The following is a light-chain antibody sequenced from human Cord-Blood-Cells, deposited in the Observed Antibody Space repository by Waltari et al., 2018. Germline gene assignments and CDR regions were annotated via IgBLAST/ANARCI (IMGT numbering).Light chain of an antibody. Sequence: SSALTQDPAVSVALGQTVRITCQGDSLRSYYASWYQQKPGQAPVLVIYGKNNRPSGIPDRFSGSSSGNTASLTITGAQAEDEADYYCNSRDSSGNHNWVFGGGTKLTVL. CDR2: GKN. CDR1: SLRSYY. CDR3: NSRDSSGNHNWV. J-gene: IGLJ3*02. V-gene: IGLV3-19*01.